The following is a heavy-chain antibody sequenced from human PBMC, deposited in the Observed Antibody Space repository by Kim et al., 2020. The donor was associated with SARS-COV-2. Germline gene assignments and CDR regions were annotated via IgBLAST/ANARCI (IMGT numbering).Heavy chain of an antibody. CDR1: GGSISSSSYY. CDR3: ARHPRGWLGAYTAMARTSYYGMDV. V-gene: IGHV4-39*01. Sequence: SETLSLTCTVSGGSISSSSYYWGWIRQPPGKGLEWIGSIYYSGSTYYNPSLKSRVTISVDTSKNQFSLKLSSVTAADTAVSYCARHPRGWLGAYTAMARTSYYGMDVWGQGTTVTVSS. D-gene: IGHD5-18*01. J-gene: IGHJ6*01. CDR2: IYYSGST.